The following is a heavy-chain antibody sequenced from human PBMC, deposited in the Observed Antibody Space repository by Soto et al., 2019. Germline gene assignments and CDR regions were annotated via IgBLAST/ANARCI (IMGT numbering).Heavy chain of an antibody. CDR1: GFTFGTYA. V-gene: IGHV3-33*01. D-gene: IGHD2-8*01. J-gene: IGHJ4*01. CDR3: ARAFCTNGVCYYFFDY. Sequence: SVGSLRLSCAASGFTFGTYAMHSVRQAPGKGLEWVAVIYYDGSNRYYGDAVKGRFTISRDNSKSTLYLQMSSLRAEDTAVYYCARAFCTNGVCYYFFDYWGHGTLVTV. CDR2: IYYDGSNR.